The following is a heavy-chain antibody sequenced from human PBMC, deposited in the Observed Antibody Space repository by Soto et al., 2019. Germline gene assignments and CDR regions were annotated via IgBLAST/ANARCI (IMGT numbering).Heavy chain of an antibody. D-gene: IGHD1-26*01. V-gene: IGHV1-69*06. CDR1: GGTHNNYA. Sequence: QVQLLQSGSEVRKPGSSVKVFCKASGGTHNNYAFTWVRQARGQGLEWVAWIIPIFATVVYAQRFEGRVTISADKSTSTAYMELTNLSFYDTAVDYCTIWWEPVRYQYYVLDVWGQGTAITVSS. CDR2: IIPIFATV. J-gene: IGHJ6*02. CDR3: TIWWEPVRYQYYVLDV.